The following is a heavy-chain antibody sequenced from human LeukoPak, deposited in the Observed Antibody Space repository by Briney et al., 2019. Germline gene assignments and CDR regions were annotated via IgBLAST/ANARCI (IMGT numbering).Heavy chain of an antibody. CDR1: GGSISSGGYY. V-gene: IGHV4-31*03. D-gene: IGHD2-15*01. CDR2: IYYSGST. CDR3: ARDTSSGGSWDYYYGMDV. J-gene: IGHJ6*02. Sequence: SETLSLTCTVSGGSISSGGYYWSWIRQHPGKGLEWFGYIYYSGSTYYNPSLKSRVTISVDTSKSQFSLKLSSVTAADTAVYYCARDTSSGGSWDYYYGMDVWGQGTTVTVSS.